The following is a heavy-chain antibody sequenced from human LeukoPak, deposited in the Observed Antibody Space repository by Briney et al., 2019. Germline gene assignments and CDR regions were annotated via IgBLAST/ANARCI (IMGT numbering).Heavy chain of an antibody. D-gene: IGHD3-16*01. Sequence: GGSLRLPCAASGFTFSSYSMNWVRQAPGKGLEWVSSISSSSSYIYYADSVKGRFTISRDNAKNSLYPQMNSLRAEDTAVYYCARYVSYYYMDVWGKGTTVTVSS. J-gene: IGHJ6*03. CDR2: ISSSSSYI. CDR1: GFTFSSYS. CDR3: ARYVSYYYMDV. V-gene: IGHV3-21*01.